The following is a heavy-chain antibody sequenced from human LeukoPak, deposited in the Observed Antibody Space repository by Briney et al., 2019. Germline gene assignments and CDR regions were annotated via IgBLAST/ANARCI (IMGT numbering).Heavy chain of an antibody. CDR3: AREDSGFQI. CDR2: IYHTGGT. Sequence: SETLSLTCTVFGGSFNDYFWSWLRQPPGTGLEGIGYIYHTGGTHYNPSLTSRVTMSLVTSKNQFSLKLSSVTALDTAVYFCAREDSGFQIWGQGTMVTVSS. V-gene: IGHV4-59*01. CDR1: GGSFNDYF. J-gene: IGHJ3*02.